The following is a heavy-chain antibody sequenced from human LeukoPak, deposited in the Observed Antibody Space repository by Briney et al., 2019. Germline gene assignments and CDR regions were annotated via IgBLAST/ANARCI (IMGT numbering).Heavy chain of an antibody. CDR3: ARGRYYYDSSGLNWFDP. CDR1: GYTFTSYD. D-gene: IGHD3-22*01. V-gene: IGHV1-8*01. J-gene: IGHJ5*02. CDR2: MNPNSGNT. Sequence: ASVKVSCKASGYTFTSYDINWVRQATGQGLEWMGWMNPNSGNTGYAQKLQGRVTMTRNTSISTAYMELSSLRSEDTAVYYCARGRYYYDSSGLNWFDPWGQGTLVTVSS.